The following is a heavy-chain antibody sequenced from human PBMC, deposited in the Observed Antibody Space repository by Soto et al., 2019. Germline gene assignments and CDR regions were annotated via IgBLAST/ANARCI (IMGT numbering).Heavy chain of an antibody. D-gene: IGHD2-21*01. CDR2: IRSKPYGGTT. Sequence: GSLILCCTAAGFTFGESAISWVRQAPGKGREGVGFIRSKPYGGTTEDAPSVKGRYTSSRDDPKSSPYLQRNSRKTEDTAVYYCTRVFSWYSGMDVWGQGSTVTGAS. V-gene: IGHV3-49*04. CDR3: TRVFSWYSGMDV. CDR1: GFTFGESA. J-gene: IGHJ6*02.